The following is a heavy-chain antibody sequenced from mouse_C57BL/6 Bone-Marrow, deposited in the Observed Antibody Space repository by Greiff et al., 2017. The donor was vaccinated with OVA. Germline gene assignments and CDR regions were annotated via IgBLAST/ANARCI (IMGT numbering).Heavy chain of an antibody. Sequence: QVTLKVSGAELARPGASVKLSCKASGYTFTSYGISWVKQRTGQGLAWIGEIYPRSGNTYYNAKFKGQAPLTAAQSSSTAYMELLSLTSVDSSVYFCAIVWRHYYCSRLAYWGQGTLVTVSA. CDR3: AIVWRHYYCSRLAY. D-gene: IGHD1-1*01. CDR1: GYTFTSYG. CDR2: IYPRSGNT. J-gene: IGHJ3*01. V-gene: IGHV1-81*01.